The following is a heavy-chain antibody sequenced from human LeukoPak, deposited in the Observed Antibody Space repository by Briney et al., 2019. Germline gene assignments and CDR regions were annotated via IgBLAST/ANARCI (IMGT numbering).Heavy chain of an antibody. D-gene: IGHD1-26*01. CDR3: AEAGELLRSGAFDT. CDR2: VYYTGST. CDR1: GGSISTYY. V-gene: IGHV4-59*01. Sequence: SETLSLTCTVSGGSISTYYWSWIRQPPGKGLEWIGYVYYTGSTNYNPSLKSRVTMSVDTSKIQFSLKLSSVTAADTAVYYCAEAGELLRSGAFDTGAKGQWSPSLQ. J-gene: IGHJ3*02.